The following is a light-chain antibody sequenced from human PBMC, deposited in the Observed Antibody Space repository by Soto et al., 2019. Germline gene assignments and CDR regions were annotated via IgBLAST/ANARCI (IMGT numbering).Light chain of an antibody. CDR2: GAS. V-gene: IGKV3-15*01. CDR3: QQYNNWPIT. J-gene: IGKJ5*01. CDR1: QSVRSN. Sequence: EIVMTQSPATLSVSPGERATLSCRASQSVRSNLAWYQQKPGQAPRLLIYGASTRATGVPARFTGSGSGTEFTLTISSLQSADFAVYYCQQYNNWPITFGQGTRLESK.